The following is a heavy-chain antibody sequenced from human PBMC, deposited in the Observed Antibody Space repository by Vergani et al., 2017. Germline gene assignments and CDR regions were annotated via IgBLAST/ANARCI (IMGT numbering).Heavy chain of an antibody. CDR3: ARDRSRPGTTSHFDY. J-gene: IGHJ4*02. CDR1: GFTFSSYG. Sequence: QVQLVESGGGVVQPGRSLRLSCAASGFTFSSYGMHWVRQATGQGLEWVAVISYDGSNKYYADSVKGRFTISRDNSKNTLYLQMNSLRAEDTAVYYCARDRSRPGTTSHFDYWGQGTLVTVSS. D-gene: IGHD1-1*01. V-gene: IGHV3-30*03. CDR2: ISYDGSNK.